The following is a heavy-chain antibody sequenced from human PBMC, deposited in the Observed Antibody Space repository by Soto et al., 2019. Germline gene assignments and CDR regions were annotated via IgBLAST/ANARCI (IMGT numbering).Heavy chain of an antibody. CDR1: GFTFSSYA. V-gene: IGHV3-23*01. D-gene: IGHD3-16*01. Sequence: GGSLRLSCAASGFTFSSYAMSWVRQAPGKGLEWVSAISGSGGSTYYADSVKGRFTISRDNSKNTLYLQMNSLRAEDTAVYYCAKDAVFDYIWGSYEPLDYWGQGTLVTVSS. J-gene: IGHJ4*02. CDR2: ISGSGGST. CDR3: AKDAVFDYIWGSYEPLDY.